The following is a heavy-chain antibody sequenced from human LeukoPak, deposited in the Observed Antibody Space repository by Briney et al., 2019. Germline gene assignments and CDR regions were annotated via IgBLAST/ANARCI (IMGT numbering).Heavy chain of an antibody. CDR3: ARGVRGYSLRFDP. Sequence: PSGTLSLTCAVSGGSISSSNWWSWVRQPPGKGLEWIGEIYHSGSTNYNPSLKSRVTISVDTSKNQFSLKLSSVTAADTAVYYCARGVRGYSLRFDPWGQGTLVTVSS. V-gene: IGHV4-4*02. CDR2: IYHSGST. J-gene: IGHJ5*02. D-gene: IGHD5-18*01. CDR1: GGSISSSNW.